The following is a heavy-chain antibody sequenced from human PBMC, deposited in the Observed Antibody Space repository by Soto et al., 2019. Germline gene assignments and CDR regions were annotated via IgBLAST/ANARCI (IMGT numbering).Heavy chain of an antibody. D-gene: IGHD3-10*01. V-gene: IGHV3-30-3*01. CDR3: ARDKRSRLLWFGYGMDV. CDR2: ISYDGSNK. J-gene: IGHJ6*02. Sequence: GGSLRLSCAASGFTFSSYAMHWVRQAPGKGLEWVAVISYDGSNKYYADSVKGRFTISRDNSKNTLYLQMNSLRAEDTAVYYCARDKRSRLLWFGYGMDVWGQGTTVTVSS. CDR1: GFTFSSYA.